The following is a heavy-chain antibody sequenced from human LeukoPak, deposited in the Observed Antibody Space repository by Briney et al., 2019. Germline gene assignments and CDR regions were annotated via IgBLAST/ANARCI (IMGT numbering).Heavy chain of an antibody. V-gene: IGHV4-30-2*01. CDR3: ARGRRRSPFDY. Sequence: PSETLSLTCAVSGGSISSGGYSWSWIRQPPGKGLEWIGYIYHSGSTYYNPSLKSRVTISVDRSKNQFSLKLSSVTAADTAVYYCARGRRRSPFDYWGQGTLVTVSS. CDR1: GGSISSGGYS. CDR2: IYHSGST. D-gene: IGHD1-26*01. J-gene: IGHJ4*02.